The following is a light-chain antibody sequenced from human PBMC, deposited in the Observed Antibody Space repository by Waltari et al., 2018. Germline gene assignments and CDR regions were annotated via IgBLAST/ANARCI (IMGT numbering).Light chain of an antibody. CDR3: QQYHNWPLT. Sequence: EIVMAQSPATLSVSPGGRATLSCRASQSINSDLAWDQQKPDLPPRLIISGASNRATGIPDRFSGSGSGTEFTLTIDILQSEDFAVYYCQQYHNWPLTFGGGTKVEI. J-gene: IGKJ4*01. CDR2: GAS. CDR1: QSINSD. V-gene: IGKV3-15*01.